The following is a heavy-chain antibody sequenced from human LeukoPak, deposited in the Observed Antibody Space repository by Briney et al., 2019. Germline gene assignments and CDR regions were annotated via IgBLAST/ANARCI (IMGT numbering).Heavy chain of an antibody. Sequence: SSETLSLTCTVSGDSISSTTYFWGWIRQPPGKGLEWIGSIYYSGSTYYNPSLKSQVTIAVDTSKNQFSLKLSSVTAADTAVYYCARRSSSWNAFDIWGRGTMVTVSS. CDR1: GDSISSTTYF. CDR2: IYYSGST. V-gene: IGHV4-39*01. D-gene: IGHD6-6*01. CDR3: ARRSSSWNAFDI. J-gene: IGHJ3*02.